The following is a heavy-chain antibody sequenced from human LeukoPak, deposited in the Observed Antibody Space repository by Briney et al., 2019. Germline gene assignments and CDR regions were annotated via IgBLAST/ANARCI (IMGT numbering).Heavy chain of an antibody. V-gene: IGHV3-48*02. CDR1: GFTFSSYS. CDR2: ISSSSSTI. Sequence: GGSLRLSCAASGFTFSSYSMNWVRQVPGKGLEWVSYISSSSSTIYYADSVKGRFTISRDNAKNSLYLQMNSLRDEDTAVYYCARDGPSVAGTRYYYYYGMDVWGQGTTVTVSS. CDR3: ARDGPSVAGTRYYYYYGMDV. D-gene: IGHD6-19*01. J-gene: IGHJ6*02.